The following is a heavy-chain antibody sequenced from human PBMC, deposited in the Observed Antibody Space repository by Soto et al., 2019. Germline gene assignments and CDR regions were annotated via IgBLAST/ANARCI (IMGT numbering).Heavy chain of an antibody. CDR3: ARGSYCYPLYYYYYGIDV. V-gene: IGHV1-69*01. Sequence: QVQLVQSGAEVKKPGSSVKVSCKASGGTFSSYAISWVRQAPGQGLEWMGGIIPIFGTANYAQKFQGRVTINADESTSTAYMELSSLRSEDTALYYCARGSYCYPLYYYYYGIDVWGPGTTVTVSS. D-gene: IGHD5-18*01. CDR1: GGTFSSYA. J-gene: IGHJ6*02. CDR2: IIPIFGTA.